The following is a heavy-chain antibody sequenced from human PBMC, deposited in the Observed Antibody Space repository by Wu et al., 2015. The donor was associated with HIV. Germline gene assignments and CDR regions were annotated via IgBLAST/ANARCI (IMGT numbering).Heavy chain of an antibody. Sequence: QVQLVQSGAEVKKPGASVKVSCKASGYTFTGYYIHWVRQAPGQGLEWMGEINPNSGGTNYAQKFQGGVTMTRDTSISTAYMELTRLRSDDTAVYYCARGGAAARNYYFDYWGQGTLVTVSS. CDR1: GYTFTGYY. D-gene: IGHD6-25*01. CDR2: INPNSGGT. J-gene: IGHJ4*02. CDR3: ARGGAAARNYYFDY. V-gene: IGHV1-2*02.